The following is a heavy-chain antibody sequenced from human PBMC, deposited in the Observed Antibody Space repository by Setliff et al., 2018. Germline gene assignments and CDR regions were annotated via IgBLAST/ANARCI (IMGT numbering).Heavy chain of an antibody. D-gene: IGHD2-2*01. J-gene: IGHJ4*02. CDR2: IYTSGST. CDR1: GGSIGSGSYY. CDR3: ARGENHIVVVPAAHPVPLYFDY. V-gene: IGHV4-61*09. Sequence: LSLTCAVSGGSIGSGSYYWSWIRQPAGKGLEWIGHIYTSGSTNYNPSLKSRVTISVDTSKNQFSLKLSSVTAADTAVYYCARGENHIVVVPAAHPVPLYFDYWGQGTLVTVSS.